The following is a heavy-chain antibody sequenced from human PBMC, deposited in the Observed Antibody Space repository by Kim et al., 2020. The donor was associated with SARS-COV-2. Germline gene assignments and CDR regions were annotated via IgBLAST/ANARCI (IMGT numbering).Heavy chain of an antibody. CDR2: ITDSGST. Sequence: SETLSLTCAVYGGSFSGHSWSWVRQPAGQGLEWIGEITDSGSTKYNPSLKSRLTISLDVSKNQFSLKLTSVTAADRGLYYCARGRVGVVPAPVLGLGPFYEYFILDVWGHGPTVTVSS. CDR3: ARGRVGVVPAPVLGLGPFYEYFILDV. CDR1: GGSFSGHS. D-gene: IGHD1-26*01. V-gene: IGHV4-34*01. J-gene: IGHJ6*02.